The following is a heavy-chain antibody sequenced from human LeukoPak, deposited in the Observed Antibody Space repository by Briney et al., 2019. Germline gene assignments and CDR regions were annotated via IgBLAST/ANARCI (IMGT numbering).Heavy chain of an antibody. D-gene: IGHD2-2*01. J-gene: IGHJ6*03. CDR3: ARSPAAMGYYYYYMDV. CDR1: GFTFSSYS. Sequence: PGGSLRLSCAASGFTFSSYSMNWVRQAPGKGLEWVSSISSSSSYIYYADSVKGRFTISRDNAKNSLYLQMNSLRAEDTAVYYCARSPAAMGYYYYYMDVWGKGTTVTVSS. CDR2: ISSSSSYI. V-gene: IGHV3-21*01.